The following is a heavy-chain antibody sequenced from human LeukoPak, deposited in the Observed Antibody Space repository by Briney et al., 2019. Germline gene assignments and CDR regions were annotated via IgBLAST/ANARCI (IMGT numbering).Heavy chain of an antibody. J-gene: IGHJ4*02. D-gene: IGHD3-22*01. CDR3: ARDKYYDSSGYYSPFDY. V-gene: IGHV3-21*01. CDR2: ISSSSSYI. Sequence: PGGSLRLSCAASGFTFSSYSMNWVRQAPGKGLEWVSSISSSSSYIYYADSVKGRFTISRDNAKNSPYLQMNSLRAEDTAVYYCARDKYYDSSGYYSPFDYWGQGTLVTVSS. CDR1: GFTFSSYS.